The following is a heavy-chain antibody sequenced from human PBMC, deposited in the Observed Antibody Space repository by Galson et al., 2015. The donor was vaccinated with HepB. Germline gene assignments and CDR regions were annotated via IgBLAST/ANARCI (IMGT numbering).Heavy chain of an antibody. CDR1: GYTFTGHS. D-gene: IGHD1-14*01. V-gene: IGHV1-2*06. J-gene: IGHJ4*02. CDR3: AREEGDGMYKPDYYFDY. CDR2: INPNSGGT. Sequence: SVKVSCKASGYTFTGHSIHWVRQTPGQGLDWIGPINPNSGGTYYAQKFQGRFTTTSDTSISTAYMELTGLTFDDTSVYYCAREEGDGMYKPDYYFDYWGQGTLITVSS.